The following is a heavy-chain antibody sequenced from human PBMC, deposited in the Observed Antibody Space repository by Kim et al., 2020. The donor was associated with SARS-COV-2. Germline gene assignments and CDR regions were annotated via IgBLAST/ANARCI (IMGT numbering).Heavy chain of an antibody. D-gene: IGHD1-26*01. J-gene: IGHJ4*02. V-gene: IGHV3-15*01. CDR2: T. CDR3: TTHPWWELLGS. Sequence: TDYAAPVEGRFTISRDDSKNTLYLQMNSLKTEDTAVYYCTTHPWWELLGSWGQGTLVTVSS.